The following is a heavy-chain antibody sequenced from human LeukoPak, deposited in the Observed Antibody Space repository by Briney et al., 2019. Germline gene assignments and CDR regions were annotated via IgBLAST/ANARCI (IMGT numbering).Heavy chain of an antibody. D-gene: IGHD5-12*01. V-gene: IGHV3-21*01. CDR1: GFTFSSYS. Sequence: PGGSLRLSCAASGFTFSSYSMNWVRQAPGKGLEWVSSISSSSSYIYYADSVKGRFTISRDNAKNSLYLQMNSLRAEDTAVYYCARGGGYDLGYYYYYMDVWGKGTTVTISS. J-gene: IGHJ6*03. CDR2: ISSSSSYI. CDR3: ARGGGYDLGYYYYYMDV.